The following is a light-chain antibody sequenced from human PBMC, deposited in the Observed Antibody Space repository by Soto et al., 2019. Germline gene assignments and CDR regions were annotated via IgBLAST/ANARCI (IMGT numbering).Light chain of an antibody. CDR2: EVN. Sequence: QSALTQPASVSGSPGQSITISCTGTSSDVGGYNYVSWYQQHPGKAPKLMIYEVNNRPSGVSNRFSGSKSGNTASLTISGLQAEDEGDYYCSSYTSSDTLSYVFGTGTKLPVL. CDR3: SSYTSSDTLSYV. J-gene: IGLJ1*01. V-gene: IGLV2-14*01. CDR1: SSDVGGYNY.